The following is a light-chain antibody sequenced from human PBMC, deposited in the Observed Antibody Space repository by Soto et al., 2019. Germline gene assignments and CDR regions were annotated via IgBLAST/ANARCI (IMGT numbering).Light chain of an antibody. V-gene: IGKV1-39*01. CDR2: DAS. CDR1: QSISSY. J-gene: IGKJ4*01. CDR3: QQGYSVPLT. Sequence: DIPMTQSPSSLSTSVGGRVTITCRASQSISSYLNWYQQNPGKAPKLLIYDASSLQSGVPSRFSGSGSGTHFTLTINTLQPEDFATYYCQQGYSVPLTFGGGTKVEVE.